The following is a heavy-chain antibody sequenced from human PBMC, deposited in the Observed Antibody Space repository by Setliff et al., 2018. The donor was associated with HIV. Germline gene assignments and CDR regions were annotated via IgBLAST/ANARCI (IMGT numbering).Heavy chain of an antibody. CDR3: ARDPLPDFRGWCY. V-gene: IGHV3-48*04. CDR2: ISRGGDSF. CDR1: GFTFWSHS. Sequence: GGSLRLSCAASGFTFWSHSMLWVRQAPGKGLQWVAYISRGGDSFFYEDSVKGRFTISRDNAKNSLYLQMNSLRAEDTAVYYCARDPLPDFRGWCYWGQGTLVTVSS. D-gene: IGHD3-10*01. J-gene: IGHJ4*02.